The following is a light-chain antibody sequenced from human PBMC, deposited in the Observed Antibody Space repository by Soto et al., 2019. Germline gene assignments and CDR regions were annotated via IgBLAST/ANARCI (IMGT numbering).Light chain of an antibody. CDR3: MQALQTPWT. V-gene: IGKV2-28*01. CDR2: LCS. Sequence: DLVMTQSPLSLPVTPGEPASISCRSSQSLLHSNGYYYLDWYLQRPGQSPQFLIYLCSHRASWVRDRFSGSGSGTYFTLKISRVEAEDVWVYYCMQALQTPWTFGQGTKWEVK. J-gene: IGKJ1*01. CDR1: QSLLHSNGYYY.